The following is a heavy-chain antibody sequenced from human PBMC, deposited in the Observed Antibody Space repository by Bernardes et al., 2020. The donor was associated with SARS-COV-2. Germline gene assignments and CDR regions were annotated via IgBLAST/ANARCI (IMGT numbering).Heavy chain of an antibody. V-gene: IGHV3-9*01. CDR1: GFTFDDYA. J-gene: IGHJ4*02. CDR3: AKDRSHLIAVAGEYYFDY. D-gene: IGHD6-19*01. Sequence: GGSLRLSCAASGFTFDDYAMHWVRQAPGKGLEWVSGISWNSGSIGYADSVKGRFTISRDNSKNTLYLQMNSLRADDTALYYCAKDRSHLIAVAGEYYFDYWGQGTLVTVSS. CDR2: ISWNSGSI.